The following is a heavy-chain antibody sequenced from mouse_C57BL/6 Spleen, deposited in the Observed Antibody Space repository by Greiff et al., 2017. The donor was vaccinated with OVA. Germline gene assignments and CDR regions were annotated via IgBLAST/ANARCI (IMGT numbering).Heavy chain of an antibody. CDR2: IWSDGST. CDR3: ARHSNYEGAMDY. Sequence: VKLKESGPGLVAPSQSLSITCTVSGFSLTSYGVHWVRQPPGKGLEWLVVIWSDGSTTYNSALKSRLSISKDNSKSQVFLKMNSLQTEDTAMYYCARHSNYEGAMDYWGQGTSVTVSS. CDR1: GFSLTSYG. J-gene: IGHJ4*01. V-gene: IGHV2-6-1*01. D-gene: IGHD2-5*01.